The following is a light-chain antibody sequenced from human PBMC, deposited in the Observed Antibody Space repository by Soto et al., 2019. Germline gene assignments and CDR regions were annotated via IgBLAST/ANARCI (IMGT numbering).Light chain of an antibody. J-gene: IGKJ4*01. CDR1: QSISTY. CDR2: ASY. V-gene: IGKV1-39*01. Sequence: DIMLTPSPSSLSASVGDRVTITCRASQSISTYLNWYQQKPGTAPKLLIYASYTLQSGVPSRFSGSGSGTDFTLTISSLQPEDFATYYCQQANSFPLTFDGGTKVDIK. CDR3: QQANSFPLT.